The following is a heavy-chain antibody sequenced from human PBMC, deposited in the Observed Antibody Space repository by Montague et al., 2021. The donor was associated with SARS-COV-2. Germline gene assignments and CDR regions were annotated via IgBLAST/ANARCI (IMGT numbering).Heavy chain of an antibody. CDR2: INHGGSI. Sequence: SETLSLTCAAHGTSFSGYYWNWIRQPPGKGLEWIGEINHGGSIKYSPSLKSRLTISADTSKNQFSLKLTSVAAADTAVYYCARLRDGVVPSPILGVGPYYSYYYMDVWGRGTTVTVSS. D-gene: IGHD3-10*01. CDR1: GTSFSGYY. J-gene: IGHJ6*03. V-gene: IGHV4-34*01. CDR3: ARLRDGVVPSPILGVGPYYSYYYMDV.